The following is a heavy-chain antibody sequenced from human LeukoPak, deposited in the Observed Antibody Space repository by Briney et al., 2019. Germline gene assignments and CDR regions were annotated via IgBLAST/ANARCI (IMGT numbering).Heavy chain of an antibody. CDR2: ISAYNGNT. J-gene: IGHJ5*02. V-gene: IGHV1-18*01. Sequence: ASVKVSCKASGYTFTSYDINWVRQATGQGLEWMGWISAYNGNTNYAQKLQGRVTMTTDTSTSTAYMELRSLRSDDTAVYYCARGIGRYDYSNYHNWFDPWGQGTLVTVSS. D-gene: IGHD4-11*01. CDR3: ARGIGRYDYSNYHNWFDP. CDR1: GYTFTSYD.